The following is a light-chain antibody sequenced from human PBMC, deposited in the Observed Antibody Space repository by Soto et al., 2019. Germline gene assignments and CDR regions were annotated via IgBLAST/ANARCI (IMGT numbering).Light chain of an antibody. CDR1: QSLLHSNGYNY. CDR2: LGS. J-gene: IGKJ2*01. Sequence: DIVMTQSPLSLPVTPGEPASISCRSSQSLLHSNGYNYLDWYLQKPGQSPQLLIYLGSNRASGVPDRFSGSGSGTDFTLKISRVEAEDVGVYHCMQALQTPYTFGQGTKLESK. CDR3: MQALQTPYT. V-gene: IGKV2-28*01.